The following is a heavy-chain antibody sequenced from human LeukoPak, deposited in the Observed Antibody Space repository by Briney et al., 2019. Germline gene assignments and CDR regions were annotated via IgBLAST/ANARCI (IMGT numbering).Heavy chain of an antibody. CDR2: ISSNGGST. CDR1: GFTSSSYA. D-gene: IGHD3-10*01. Sequence: GGSLRLSCAASGFTSSSYAMHWVRQAPGKGLEYVSAISSNGGSTYYANSVKGRFTISRDNSKNTLYLQMGSLRAEDMAVYYCARDSGAYYYYGMVVWGQGTTVTVSS. CDR3: ARDSGAYYYYGMVV. J-gene: IGHJ6*02. V-gene: IGHV3-64*01.